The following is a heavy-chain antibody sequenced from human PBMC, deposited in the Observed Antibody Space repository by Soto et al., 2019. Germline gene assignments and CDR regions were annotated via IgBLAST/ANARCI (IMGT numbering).Heavy chain of an antibody. Sequence: PSETLSLTCTVSGGSISSGDYYWSWIRQPPGKGLEWIGYIYYSGSTYYNPSLESRVTISVDTSKNQFSLKLSSVTAADTAVYYCAIHNYDFWSGYLNWFDPWGQGTLVTVSS. D-gene: IGHD3-3*01. V-gene: IGHV4-30-4*01. CDR2: IYYSGST. J-gene: IGHJ5*01. CDR3: AIHNYDFWSGYLNWFDP. CDR1: GGSISSGDYY.